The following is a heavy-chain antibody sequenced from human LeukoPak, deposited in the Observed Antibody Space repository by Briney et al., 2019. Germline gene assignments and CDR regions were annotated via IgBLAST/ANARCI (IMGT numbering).Heavy chain of an antibody. J-gene: IGHJ4*02. Sequence: SRDNSKNTLYLQMNSLRAEDTAVYYCARADTTMVHSDYWGQGTLVTVSS. V-gene: IGHV3-30*07. CDR3: ARADTTMVHSDY. D-gene: IGHD5-18*01.